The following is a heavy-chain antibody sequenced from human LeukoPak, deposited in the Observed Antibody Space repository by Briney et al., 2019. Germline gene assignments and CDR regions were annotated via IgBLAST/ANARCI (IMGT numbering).Heavy chain of an antibody. CDR1: GYTFTSYG. D-gene: IGHD6-13*01. J-gene: IGHJ5*02. CDR3: ARGLGSAAGDNWFDP. V-gene: IGHV1-8*02. Sequence: ASVKVSCKASGYTFTSYGISWVRQATGQGLEWMGWMNPNSGNTGYAQKFQGRVTMTRNTSISTAYMELSSLRSEDTAVYYCARGLGSAAGDNWFDPWGQGTLVTVSS. CDR2: MNPNSGNT.